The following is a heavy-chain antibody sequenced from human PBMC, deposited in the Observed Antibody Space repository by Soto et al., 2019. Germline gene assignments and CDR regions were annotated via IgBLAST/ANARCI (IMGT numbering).Heavy chain of an antibody. Sequence: ASVKVSCKASGYTFTSYAIHWVRQAPGQRLEWMGWINAGNGNTEYSQKFQGRVTMTRDTSISTAYMELSSLRSEDTAVYYCARGPLGGDYGSDAFDIWGQGTMVTVSS. CDR2: INAGNGNT. V-gene: IGHV1-3*01. CDR1: GYTFTSYA. CDR3: ARGPLGGDYGSDAFDI. D-gene: IGHD4-17*01. J-gene: IGHJ3*02.